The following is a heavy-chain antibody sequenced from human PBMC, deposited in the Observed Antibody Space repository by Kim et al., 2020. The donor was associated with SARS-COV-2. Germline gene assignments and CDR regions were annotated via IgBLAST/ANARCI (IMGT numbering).Heavy chain of an antibody. CDR3: AKDMVPQKTGYSSSWSLPLGNWFDP. D-gene: IGHD6-13*01. V-gene: IGHV3-9*01. Sequence: GGSLRLSCAASGFTFDDYAMHWVRQAPGKGLEWVSGISWNSGSIGYADSVKGRFTISRDNAKNSLYLQMNSLRAEDTALYYCAKDMVPQKTGYSSSWSLPLGNWFDPWGQGTLVTVSS. J-gene: IGHJ5*02. CDR1: GFTFDDYA. CDR2: ISWNSGSI.